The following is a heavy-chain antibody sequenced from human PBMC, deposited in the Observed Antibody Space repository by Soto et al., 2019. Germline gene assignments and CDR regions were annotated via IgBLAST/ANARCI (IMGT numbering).Heavy chain of an antibody. CDR3: AKDLGGYSGYAFDY. CDR2: ISTSGGST. D-gene: IGHD5-12*01. CDR1: GFTFSSYA. V-gene: IGHV3-23*01. J-gene: IGHJ4*02. Sequence: EVPLLEWGGGLVQPGGSLRLSCAASGFTFSSYAMSWVRQAPGKGLEWVSAISTSGGSTYYADSVKVRFTISRDNSKNTLYLQMNSLRAEDTAVYYCAKDLGGYSGYAFDYWGQGTLVTVSS.